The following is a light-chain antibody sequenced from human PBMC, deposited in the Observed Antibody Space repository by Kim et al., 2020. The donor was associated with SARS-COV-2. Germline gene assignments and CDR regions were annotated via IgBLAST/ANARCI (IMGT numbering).Light chain of an antibody. CDR2: GAS. J-gene: IGKJ2*01. V-gene: IGKV3-20*01. CDR1: QSVSDNS. CDR3: QQYGRSPLYT. Sequence: SPGERAPLSCRASQSVSDNSLAWYQQKPGQAPRLLVYGASSRATGITDRFSGGGSGTDFTLTISRLEPEDSAVYYCQQYGRSPLYTFGQGTKLEI.